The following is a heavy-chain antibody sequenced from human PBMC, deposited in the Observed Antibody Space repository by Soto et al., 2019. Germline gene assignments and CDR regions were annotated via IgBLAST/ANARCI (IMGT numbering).Heavy chain of an antibody. J-gene: IGHJ3*02. Sequence: ASVKASCKASGGTFSSYAISWVRQAPGQGLEWLGGISPIFGTANYAQKFQGRLTITADKSTSTAYMELSSLRSEDTAVHYCAREGSGYSISAFDIWGQGTMVTVSS. V-gene: IGHV1-69*06. D-gene: IGHD3-22*01. CDR2: ISPIFGTA. CDR3: AREGSGYSISAFDI. CDR1: GGTFSSYA.